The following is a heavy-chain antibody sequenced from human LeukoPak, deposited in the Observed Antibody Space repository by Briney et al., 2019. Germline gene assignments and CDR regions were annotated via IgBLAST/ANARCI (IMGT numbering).Heavy chain of an antibody. J-gene: IGHJ1*01. V-gene: IGHV3-23*01. CDR3: VCYDNAAEYFHY. CDR1: GFTFSGYA. CDR2: VSTSGGST. D-gene: IGHD3-22*01. Sequence: GGSLRLSCAASGFTFSGYAMSWVRQAPGKGLEWVSSVSTSGGSTYNVDSVKGRFTISRDNSKNTLYLQMNSLRAEDTALYYCVCYDNAAEYFHYWGQGTLVTVSS.